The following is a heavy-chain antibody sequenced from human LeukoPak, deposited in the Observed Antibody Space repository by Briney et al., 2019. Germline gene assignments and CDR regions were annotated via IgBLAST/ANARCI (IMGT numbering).Heavy chain of an antibody. CDR1: GGSFSGYY. CDR3: ARAQDWYSSREEGDY. Sequence: KPSETLSLTCAVYGGSFSGYYWSWMRQPPGKGLEWIGEINHSGSTNYNPSLKSRVTISVDTSKNQFYLKLSSVTAADTAVYYCARAQDWYSSREEGDYWGQGTLVTVSS. V-gene: IGHV4-34*01. D-gene: IGHD6-13*01. CDR2: INHSGST. J-gene: IGHJ4*02.